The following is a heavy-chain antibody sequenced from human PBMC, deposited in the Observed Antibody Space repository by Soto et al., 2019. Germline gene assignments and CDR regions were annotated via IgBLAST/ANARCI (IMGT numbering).Heavy chain of an antibody. Sequence: ESLKISFKGSGYRFTTYWIGWVRQMPGKGLEWMGTIYPGDSDRRYSPSFQGQVTISVDKSISTAYLQWSSLKASDTAMYYCARHYYYGMEVWGQGTTVTVSS. V-gene: IGHV5-51*01. CDR3: ARHYYYGMEV. CDR2: IYPGDSDR. J-gene: IGHJ6*02. CDR1: GYRFTTYW.